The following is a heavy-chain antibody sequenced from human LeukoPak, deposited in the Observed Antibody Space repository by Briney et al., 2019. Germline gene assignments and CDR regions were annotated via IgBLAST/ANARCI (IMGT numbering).Heavy chain of an antibody. J-gene: IGHJ4*02. D-gene: IGHD3-22*01. V-gene: IGHV3-11*04. Sequence: PGGSLRLSCAASGFTFSDYYMSWIRQAPGKGLEWVSYISSSGSTIYYADSVKGRSTISRDNAKNSLYLQMNSLRAEDTALYFCARGPPNYYDSSGYFYLWGQGTLVTVSS. CDR1: GFTFSDYY. CDR3: ARGPPNYYDSSGYFYL. CDR2: ISSSGSTI.